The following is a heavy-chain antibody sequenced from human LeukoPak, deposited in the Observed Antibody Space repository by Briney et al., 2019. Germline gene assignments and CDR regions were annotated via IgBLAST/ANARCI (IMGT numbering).Heavy chain of an antibody. CDR2: ISYDGSNK. V-gene: IGHV3-30*18. D-gene: IGHD3-9*01. CDR1: GFTFSSYG. CDR3: AKVFDYWEYYFDY. J-gene: IGHJ4*02. Sequence: PGRSLRLSCAASGFTFSSYGMHWVRQAPGKGPEWVAVISYDGSNKYYADSVKGRFTISRDNSKNTLYLQMNSLRAEDTAVYYCAKVFDYWEYYFDYWGQGTLVTVSS.